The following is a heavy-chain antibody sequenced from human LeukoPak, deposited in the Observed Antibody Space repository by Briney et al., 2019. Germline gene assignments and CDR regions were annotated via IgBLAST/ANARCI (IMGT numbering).Heavy chain of an antibody. Sequence: SETLSLTCDVSGASITSFHWTWFRPPAGRGLEWIGLIYTSGSTLYNPSLQSRVAMSVDMTKNQLSLKVTSVTAADAATYYCARKDGDFWGQGTLVTVSS. CDR3: ARKDGDF. CDR1: GASITSFH. V-gene: IGHV4-4*07. CDR2: IYTSGST. J-gene: IGHJ4*02.